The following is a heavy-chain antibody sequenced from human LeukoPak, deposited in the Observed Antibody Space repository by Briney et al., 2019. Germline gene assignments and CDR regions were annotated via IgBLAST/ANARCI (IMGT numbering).Heavy chain of an antibody. CDR2: ISNGNT. Sequence: GGSLRLSCAASGFSFTSYWLTRVRQPPGKGLEWVSAISNGNTYYADSVRGRFTISRDDSKNMVYLQMNSLRDEDTALYYCVREAGYCASVCLKSNWFDPWGQGTLVTVSS. V-gene: IGHV3-23*01. CDR1: GFSFTSYW. CDR3: VREAGYCASVCLKSNWFDP. J-gene: IGHJ5*02. D-gene: IGHD2-21*02.